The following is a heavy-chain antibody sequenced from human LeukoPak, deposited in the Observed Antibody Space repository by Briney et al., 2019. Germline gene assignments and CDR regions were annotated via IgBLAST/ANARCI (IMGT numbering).Heavy chain of an antibody. V-gene: IGHV1-2*02. CDR2: INPNSGGT. CDR3: ARVRQRNYYDSSGYFDY. CDR1: GYTFSGYY. Sequence: ASVKVSCKASGYTFSGYYIHWVRQAPGQGLEWMGWINPNSGGTNYAQKFRGSVTMTRDTSISTAYMQLRRLTSDDTAVYYCARVRQRNYYDSSGYFDYWGQGTLVTVSS. D-gene: IGHD3-22*01. J-gene: IGHJ4*02.